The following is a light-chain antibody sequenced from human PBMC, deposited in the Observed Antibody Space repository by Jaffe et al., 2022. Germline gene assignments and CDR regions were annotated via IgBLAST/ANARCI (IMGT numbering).Light chain of an antibody. CDR3: AAWDDSLSGGV. Sequence: QSVLTQPPSASGTPGQRVTISCSGSRSNIGSNYVYWYQQLPGTAPKLLIYRNNQRPSGVPDRFSGSKSGTSASLAISGLRSEDETDYYCAAWDDSLSGGVFGTGTKVTVL. J-gene: IGLJ1*01. V-gene: IGLV1-47*01. CDR1: RSNIGSNY. CDR2: RNN.